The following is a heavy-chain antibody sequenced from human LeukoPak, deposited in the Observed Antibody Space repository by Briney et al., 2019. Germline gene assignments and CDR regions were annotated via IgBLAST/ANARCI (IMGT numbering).Heavy chain of an antibody. CDR3: ARASFNDGSGGPSDY. V-gene: IGHV1-18*01. CDR1: GYTFTSYG. Sequence: ASVKVSCKASGYTFTSYGISWVRQAPGQGLEWMGWISAYNGNTNYAQKLQGRVTMTTDTSTSTAYMELRSLRSDDTAVYYCARASFNDGSGGPSDYWGQGTLVTVSS. CDR2: ISAYNGNT. D-gene: IGHD3-22*01. J-gene: IGHJ4*02.